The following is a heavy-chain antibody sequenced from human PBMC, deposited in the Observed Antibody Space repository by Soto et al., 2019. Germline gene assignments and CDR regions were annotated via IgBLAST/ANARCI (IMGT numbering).Heavy chain of an antibody. CDR1: GFTVSNNY. V-gene: IGHV3-53*02. CDR3: ATYTSLDY. D-gene: IGHD2-2*02. J-gene: IGHJ4*02. CDR2: IYSGGST. Sequence: EVQLVETGGGLIQPGGSMRLSCAASGFTVSNNYMSWVRQAPGKGLEWVSLIYSGGSTFYADSVKGRFTISRDNSKNTLFLQMNSLRAEDTAVYFCATYTSLDYWGQGTLVTVSS.